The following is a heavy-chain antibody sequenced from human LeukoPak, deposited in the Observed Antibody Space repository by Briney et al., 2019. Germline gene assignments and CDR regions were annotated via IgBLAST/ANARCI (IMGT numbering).Heavy chain of an antibody. J-gene: IGHJ4*02. CDR3: AREAPRAKTTDY. V-gene: IGHV1-69*10. D-gene: IGHD1-1*01. CDR2: IIPILGTA. CDR1: GGTFSGYA. Sequence: VKVSCKASGGTFSGYAINWVRQAPGQGLEWMGRIIPILGTANYAQKFQGRVTITADKSTSIAYMELSSLRSEDTAVYYCAREAPRAKTTDYWGQGTLVTVSS.